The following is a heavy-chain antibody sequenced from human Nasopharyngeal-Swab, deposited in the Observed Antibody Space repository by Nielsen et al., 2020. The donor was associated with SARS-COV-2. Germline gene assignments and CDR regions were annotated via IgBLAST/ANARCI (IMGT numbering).Heavy chain of an antibody. V-gene: IGHV3-15*01. D-gene: IGHD3-10*01. Sequence: GESLKISCAASGFTFSNAWMSWVRQAPGKGLEWVGRIKSKTDGETTDYAAPVKGRFTISRDDSKNTLYLQMNSLKTEDTAVYYCTTDSYYRYYYYGMDVWGQGTTVTVSS. CDR1: GFTFSNAW. CDR2: IKSKTDGETT. CDR3: TTDSYYRYYYYGMDV. J-gene: IGHJ6*02.